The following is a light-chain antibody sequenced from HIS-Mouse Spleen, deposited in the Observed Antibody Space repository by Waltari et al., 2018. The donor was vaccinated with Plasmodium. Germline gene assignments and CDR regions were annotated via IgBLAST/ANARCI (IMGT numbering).Light chain of an antibody. CDR3: QQNYNTWT. CDR2: AAC. CDR1: KSISSY. J-gene: IGKJ1*01. V-gene: IGKV1-39*01. Sequence: DIQMTQSPSSLSASVGDRVTITCGASKSISSYLNWYQQKPGKAPMHLNYAACSLQRGVPSRFSGSGSGTDFTLTSSSLQPEDFATYYCQQNYNTWTFGQGTKVEIK.